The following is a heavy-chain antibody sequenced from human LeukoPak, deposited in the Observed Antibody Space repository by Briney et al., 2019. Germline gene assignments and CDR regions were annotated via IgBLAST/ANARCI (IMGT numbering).Heavy chain of an antibody. Sequence: GGSLRLSCAASGFTFSNYAVNWVRQSPGKGLEWVSGISGSGRSTSYADSVKGRFTISRDNSKNTLYLQMSSLRAEDTAVYYCAKDLDGFFAYWGQGPLVTVSS. CDR2: ISGSGRST. D-gene: IGHD4-17*01. V-gene: IGHV3-23*01. CDR1: GFTFSNYA. CDR3: AKDLDGFFAY. J-gene: IGHJ4*02.